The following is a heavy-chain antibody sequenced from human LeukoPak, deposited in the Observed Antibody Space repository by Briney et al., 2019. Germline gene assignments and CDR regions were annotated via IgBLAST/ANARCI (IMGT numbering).Heavy chain of an antibody. D-gene: IGHD6-19*01. CDR2: ISSSSSYI. Sequence: GGSLRLSCAASGFTFSSYSMNWVRQAPGKGLEWVSSISSSSSYIYYADSVKGRFTISRDNAKNSLYLQMNSLRAGDTAVYYCARGAVAGKVDYWGQGTLVTVSS. J-gene: IGHJ4*02. V-gene: IGHV3-21*01. CDR1: GFTFSSYS. CDR3: ARGAVAGKVDY.